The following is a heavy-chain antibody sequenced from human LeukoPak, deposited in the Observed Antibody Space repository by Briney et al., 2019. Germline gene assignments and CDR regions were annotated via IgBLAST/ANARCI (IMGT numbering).Heavy chain of an antibody. CDR2: INHSGST. V-gene: IGHV4-34*01. CDR3: ARRFWIGDAFDI. D-gene: IGHD3-3*01. J-gene: IGHJ3*02. CDR1: GGSFSGYY. Sequence: SETLSLTCAVYGGSFSGYYWSWIRQPPGKGLEWIGEINHSGSTNYNPSLKSRVTISVDTSKNQFSLKLSSVTAADTAVYYCARRFWIGDAFDIWGQGTMVIVSS.